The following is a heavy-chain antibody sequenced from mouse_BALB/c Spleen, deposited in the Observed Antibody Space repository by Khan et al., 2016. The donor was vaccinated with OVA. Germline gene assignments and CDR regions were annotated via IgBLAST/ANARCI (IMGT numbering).Heavy chain of an antibody. CDR3: ARANYYGSSVDAVEY. J-gene: IGHJ4*01. D-gene: IGHD1-1*01. CDR1: GYTFTSYW. Sequence: DLVKPGASVKLSCKASGYTFTSYWINWIKQRPGQGLVLIGRIAPGSGSCYYSEMFKGKATLTVDTSSSTASIQLCSLSSEASAVSLCARANYYGSSVDAVEYWGQGTSVTVYS. V-gene: IGHV1S41*01. CDR2: IAPGSGSC.